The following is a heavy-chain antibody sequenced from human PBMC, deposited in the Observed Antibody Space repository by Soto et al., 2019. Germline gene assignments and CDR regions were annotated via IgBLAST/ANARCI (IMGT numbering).Heavy chain of an antibody. CDR3: ARLGHPGR. Sequence: QVQLVQSGAEVKKPGSSVKVSCTASGGSLRNSVISWVRQAPAQRLEWMGGVIPILGTANYAQKFQGRVTMTADEATSTAYMDLSSLSPDDTAVYYCARLGHPGRWGPGTLVIVSS. V-gene: IGHV1-69*01. CDR2: VIPILGTA. CDR1: GGSLRNSV. J-gene: IGHJ4*02.